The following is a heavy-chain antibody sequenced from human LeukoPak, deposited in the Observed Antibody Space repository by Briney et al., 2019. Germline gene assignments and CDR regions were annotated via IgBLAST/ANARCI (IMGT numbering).Heavy chain of an antibody. CDR2: IYYSGST. J-gene: IGHJ6*04. V-gene: IGHV4-59*01. Sequence: SETLPLTCTVSGGSISSYYWSWIRQPPGKGLEWIGYIYYSGSTNYNPSLKSRVTISVGTSKNQFSLKLSSVTAADTAVYYCSGNYYYYGMDVWGKGTTVTVSS. CDR3: SGNYYYYGMDV. CDR1: GGSISSYY. D-gene: IGHD1-1*01.